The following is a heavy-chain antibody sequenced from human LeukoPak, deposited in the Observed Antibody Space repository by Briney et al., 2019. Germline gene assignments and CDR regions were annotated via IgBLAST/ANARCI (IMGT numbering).Heavy chain of an antibody. J-gene: IGHJ4*02. D-gene: IGHD3-10*01. CDR2: ISSSSSYI. CDR1: GFTFSSYS. CDR3: ARDVLLWFGGDY. V-gene: IGHV3-21*01. Sequence: GGSLRLSCAASGFTFSSYSMNWVRQAPGKGLEWVSSISSSSSYIYYADSMKGRFTISRDNTKNSLYLQMNSLRAEDTAVYYCARDVLLWFGGDYWGQGTLATVSS.